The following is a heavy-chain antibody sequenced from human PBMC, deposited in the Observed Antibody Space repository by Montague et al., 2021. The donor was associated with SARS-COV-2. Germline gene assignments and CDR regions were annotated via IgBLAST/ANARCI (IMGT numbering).Heavy chain of an antibody. CDR1: GGSFSDYY. J-gene: IGHJ2*01. CDR2: INHSGST. Sequence: SETLSLTCAVYGGSFSDYYWSWIRQPPGKGLEWIGEINHSGSTNYNPSLRSRVTISVDTSKNQFSLKLSAVTAADTAVHYCARGAPTISMILVVMTGAGWYFDLWGRGTLVTVSS. CDR3: ARGAPTISMILVVMTGAGWYFDL. V-gene: IGHV4-34*01. D-gene: IGHD3-22*01.